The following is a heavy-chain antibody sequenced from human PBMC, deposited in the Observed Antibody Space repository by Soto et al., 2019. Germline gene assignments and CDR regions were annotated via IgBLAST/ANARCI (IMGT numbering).Heavy chain of an antibody. CDR1: GYAFSIDA. CDR3: ARSAVAGRSYYFDY. CDR2: IIPIFGTA. Sequence: SPVKRYCKAAGYAFSIDAVSWGRHAPGQGLEWMGGIIPIFGTANYAQKFQGRVTITADESTSTAYMELSSLRSEDTAVYYCARSAVAGRSYYFDYWGQGTLVTVSS. V-gene: IGHV1-69*13. J-gene: IGHJ4*02. D-gene: IGHD6-19*01.